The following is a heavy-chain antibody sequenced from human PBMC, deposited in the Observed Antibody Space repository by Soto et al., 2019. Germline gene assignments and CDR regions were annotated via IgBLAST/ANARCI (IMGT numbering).Heavy chain of an antibody. V-gene: IGHV1-18*04. J-gene: IGHJ3*02. Sequence: GASVKISSKASGYTFTSYGISWVRQAPGQGLEGMGWISAYNGNTNYAQKLQGRVTMTTDTSTGTAYMELRSLRSDDTAVYYWARDMDYYGSGRGAFDIWGQGTMVTVSS. CDR1: GYTFTSYG. CDR2: ISAYNGNT. CDR3: ARDMDYYGSGRGAFDI. D-gene: IGHD3-10*01.